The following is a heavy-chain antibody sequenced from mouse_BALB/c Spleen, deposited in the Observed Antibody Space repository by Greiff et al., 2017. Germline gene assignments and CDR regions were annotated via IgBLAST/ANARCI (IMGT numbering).Heavy chain of an antibody. J-gene: IGHJ4*01. V-gene: IGHV1-4*01. D-gene: IGHD1-1*01. Sequence: VQLQQSGAELARPGASVKMSCKASGYTFTSYTMHWVKQRPGQGLEWIGYINPSSGYTNYNQKFKDKATLTADKSSSTAYMQLSSLTSEDSAVYYCARFITTVVAPDYYAMDYWGQGTSVTVSS. CDR1: GYTFTSYT. CDR2: INPSSGYT. CDR3: ARFITTVVAPDYYAMDY.